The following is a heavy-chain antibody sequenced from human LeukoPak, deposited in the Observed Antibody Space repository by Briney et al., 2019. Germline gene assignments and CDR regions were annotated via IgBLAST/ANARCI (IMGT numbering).Heavy chain of an antibody. CDR1: GFTVSSNY. J-gene: IGHJ3*02. D-gene: IGHD4-17*01. Sequence: GGSLRLSCAASGFTVSSNYMSWVRQAPGKGLEWVSVIYSGGSTYYADSVKGRFTISRDNSKNTLYLQMNSLRAEDTAVYYCASVPMTTVTNDAFDIWGQGTMVTVSS. V-gene: IGHV3-53*01. CDR2: IYSGGST. CDR3: ASVPMTTVTNDAFDI.